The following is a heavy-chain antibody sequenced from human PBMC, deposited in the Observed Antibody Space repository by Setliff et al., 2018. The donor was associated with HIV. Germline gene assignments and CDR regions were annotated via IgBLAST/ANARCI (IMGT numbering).Heavy chain of an antibody. CDR3: ARVETTVRGATYAMDV. CDR1: GDFFSSDYY. Sequence: SETLSLTCTVSGDFFSSDYYWGWIRQPPGKGLEWIGYIYSSGSTNYNPSLKSRVTISVDTSKNQLSLNLTSVTAADTAVYYCARVETTVRGATYAMDVWGQGTTVTVSS. D-gene: IGHD3-10*01. CDR2: IYSSGST. V-gene: IGHV4-61*01. J-gene: IGHJ6*02.